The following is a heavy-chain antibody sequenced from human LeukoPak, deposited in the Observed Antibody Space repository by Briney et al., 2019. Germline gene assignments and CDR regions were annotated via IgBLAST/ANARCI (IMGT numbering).Heavy chain of an antibody. D-gene: IGHD3-10*02. Sequence: GASLTPSSAAAGSTVSSNYMSWVSQPPGRGREWVAVITSGGSTYYAGSVKGRFTFSRDNSKNTLYLQMDSLTAEDTAVYFCAKYHYVVTPLQIDYWGQGTLVTVSS. V-gene: IGHV3-53*01. CDR3: AKYHYVVTPLQIDY. CDR1: GSTVSSNY. CDR2: ITSGGST. J-gene: IGHJ4*02.